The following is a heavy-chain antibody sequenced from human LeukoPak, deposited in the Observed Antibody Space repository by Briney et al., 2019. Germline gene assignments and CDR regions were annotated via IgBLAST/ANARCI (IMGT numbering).Heavy chain of an antibody. D-gene: IGHD5-18*01. V-gene: IGHV3-7*01. CDR1: GFTFSSYW. Sequence: GGSLRLSCAASGFTFSSYWMTWVRQAPGKGLEWVANINQDGSEEYYVDSVKGRFTISRDNAKNSLYMQMNSLRAEDTAVYYCARISAERGYSYGPLDNYFDYWGQGTLVTVSS. CDR2: INQDGSEE. J-gene: IGHJ4*02. CDR3: ARISAERGYSYGPLDNYFDY.